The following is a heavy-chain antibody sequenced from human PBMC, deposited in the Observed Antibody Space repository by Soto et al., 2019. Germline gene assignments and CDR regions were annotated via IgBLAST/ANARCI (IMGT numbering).Heavy chain of an antibody. D-gene: IGHD1-1*01. J-gene: IGHJ6*02. CDR1: WGYSVGFC. Sequence: MPLTCTVAWGYSVGFCGSWIRKIPGKGLAWIGYIYYSGSTNYNPSLKSRVTISVDTSKNQFSLNLSSVTAADTAVYYCARDMKCENDGAYYLYGMDVWGQGTTVTVSS. CDR3: ARDMKCENDGAYYLYGMDV. CDR2: IYYSGST. V-gene: IGHV4-59*12.